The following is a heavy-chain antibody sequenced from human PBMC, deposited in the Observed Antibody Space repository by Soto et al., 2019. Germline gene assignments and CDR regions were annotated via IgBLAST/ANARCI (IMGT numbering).Heavy chain of an antibody. Sequence: PGGSLRLSCAASGFTFSSYAMHWVRQAPGKGLEWVAVISYDGSNKYYADSVKGRFTISRDNSKNTLYLQMNSLRAEDTAVYYCARDRDYYDSSGFFDYWGQGTQVTVSS. CDR1: GFTFSSYA. D-gene: IGHD3-22*01. J-gene: IGHJ4*02. CDR3: ARDRDYYDSSGFFDY. V-gene: IGHV3-30-3*01. CDR2: ISYDGSNK.